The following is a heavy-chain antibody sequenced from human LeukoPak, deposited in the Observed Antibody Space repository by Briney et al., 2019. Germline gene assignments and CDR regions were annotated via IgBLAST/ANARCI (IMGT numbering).Heavy chain of an antibody. CDR3: AKGDSLWFGELTR. CDR1: GFTFSSYA. V-gene: IGHV3-23*01. Sequence: PGGSLRLSCAASGFTFSSYAMSWVRQAPGKGLEWVSTISAGDSTYYPDSVKGRFIISRDNSKNTLYLQMNSLRAEDTAVYYCAKGDSLWFGELTRWGQGTLVTVSS. J-gene: IGHJ4*02. CDR2: ISAGDST. D-gene: IGHD3-10*01.